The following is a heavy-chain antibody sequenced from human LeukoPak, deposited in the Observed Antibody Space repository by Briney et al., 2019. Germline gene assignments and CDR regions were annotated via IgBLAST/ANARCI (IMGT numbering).Heavy chain of an antibody. D-gene: IGHD3-9*01. CDR1: GYTFTGYY. CDR2: INPYNGGT. CDR3: ARTSSYDILTGYYISGAFDI. Sequence: ASVKVSCKASGYTFTGYYMHWVRQPPGQGLEWMGWINPYNGGTNYAQKFQGRVTMTRDTSTSTPYIVLSRLRSDDTAVYYCARTSSYDILTGYYISGAFDIWGQGTMVTVSS. J-gene: IGHJ3*02. V-gene: IGHV1-2*02.